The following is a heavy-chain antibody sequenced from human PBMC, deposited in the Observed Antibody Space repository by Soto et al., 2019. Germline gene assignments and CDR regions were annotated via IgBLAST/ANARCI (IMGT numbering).Heavy chain of an antibody. CDR3: SSLAGAFDY. CDR2: IYSGETT. D-gene: IGHD6-19*01. CDR1: GFTVSSNY. Sequence: EVQLVESGGGLVQPGGSLRLSCAASGFTVSSNYMSWVRQASGKGLEWVSVIYSGETTYYADSVKGRFTISRDNSKNTLYLQMNSLRAEDTAVYYCSSLAGAFDYWGQGTLVTVSS. J-gene: IGHJ4*02. V-gene: IGHV3-66*01.